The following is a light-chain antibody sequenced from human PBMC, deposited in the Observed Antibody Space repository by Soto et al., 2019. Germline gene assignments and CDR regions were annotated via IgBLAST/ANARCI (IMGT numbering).Light chain of an antibody. V-gene: IGLV2-11*01. CDR2: DVS. J-gene: IGLJ2*01. CDR3: CSYAGSYTYV. CDR1: SSDVGGYNF. Sequence: QSVLTQPRSVSGSPGQSVTISCTGTSSDVGGYNFVSWYQQHPDKAPKLIIYDVSKRPSGVPDRFSGSKSGNTASLTISGLQAEDEADYYCCSYAGSYTYVFGGGTKLTVL.